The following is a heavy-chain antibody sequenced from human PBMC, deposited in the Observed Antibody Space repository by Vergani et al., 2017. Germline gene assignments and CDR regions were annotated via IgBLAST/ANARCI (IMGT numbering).Heavy chain of an antibody. Sequence: QVQLVQSGAEVKKPGASVKVSCKASGYTFTSYDINWVRQATGQGLEWMGWMNPNSGNTGYAQKFQGRVTMTRNTSISTAYMELSSLRSEDTAVYYCARGANIAVAGTSGFDYWGQGTLVTVSS. D-gene: IGHD6-19*01. CDR3: ARGANIAVAGTSGFDY. V-gene: IGHV1-8*02. CDR1: GYTFTSYD. CDR2: MNPNSGNT. J-gene: IGHJ4*02.